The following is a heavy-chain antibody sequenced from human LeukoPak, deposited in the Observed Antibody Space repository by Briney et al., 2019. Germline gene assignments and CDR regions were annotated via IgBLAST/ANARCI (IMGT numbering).Heavy chain of an antibody. CDR3: AREWQGGIAAAGTRIEGDY. D-gene: IGHD6-13*01. J-gene: IGHJ4*02. Sequence: GGSLRLSCAVSGFSVSGYRMTCVRQAPGKGLEWVANIKQDGSEKNYVDSVKGRFTISRDNAENSLFLQMNSLRVEDTAVYYCAREWQGGIAAAGTRIEGDYWGQGTTVSVSS. CDR2: IKQDGSEK. CDR1: GFSVSGYR. V-gene: IGHV3-7*01.